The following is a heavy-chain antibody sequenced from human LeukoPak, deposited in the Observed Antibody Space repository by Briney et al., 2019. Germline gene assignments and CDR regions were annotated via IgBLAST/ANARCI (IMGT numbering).Heavy chain of an antibody. CDR3: ARGQLRMITFGGVMGAFDI. J-gene: IGHJ3*02. D-gene: IGHD3-16*01. Sequence: ASVKVSCKASGYTFTSYGISWVRQAPGQGLEWMGWISAYNGNTNYAQKLQGRVTMTTDTSTSTAYMERRSLRSDDTAVYYCARGQLRMITFGGVMGAFDIWGQGTMVTVSS. CDR1: GYTFTSYG. CDR2: ISAYNGNT. V-gene: IGHV1-18*01.